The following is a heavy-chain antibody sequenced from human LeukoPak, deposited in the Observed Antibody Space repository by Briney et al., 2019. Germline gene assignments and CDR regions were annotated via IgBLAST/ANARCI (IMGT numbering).Heavy chain of an antibody. CDR1: GFTFSNAW. CDR2: IKSKTDGGTT. CDR3: TTDAGDDYGDYGLG. D-gene: IGHD4-17*01. Sequence: GGSLRLSCAASGFTFSNAWKSWVRQAPGKGLEWVGRIKSKTDGGTTDYAAPVKGRFTISRDDSKNTLYLQMNSLKTEDTAVYYCTTDAGDDYGDYGLGWGQGTLVTVSS. V-gene: IGHV3-15*01. J-gene: IGHJ4*02.